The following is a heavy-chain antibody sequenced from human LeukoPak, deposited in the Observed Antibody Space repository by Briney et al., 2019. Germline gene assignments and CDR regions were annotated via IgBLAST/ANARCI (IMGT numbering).Heavy chain of an antibody. Sequence: PGGSLRLSCAAFGFTFSTDDMTWVRQAPGKGLEWVSTITGGGNNPYYADSVKGRFTISRDNSKNTVYLQMNSLRAEDTAVYYCTQGSWGDDWGQGTLVTVSS. J-gene: IGHJ4*02. V-gene: IGHV3-23*01. CDR2: ITGGGNNP. CDR3: TQGSWGDD. D-gene: IGHD7-27*01. CDR1: GFTFSTDD.